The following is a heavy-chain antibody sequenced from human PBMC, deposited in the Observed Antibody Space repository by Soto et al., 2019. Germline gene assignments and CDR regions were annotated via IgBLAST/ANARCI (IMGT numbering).Heavy chain of an antibody. CDR1: GYTFTAHA. CDR2: INTGKGDT. V-gene: IGHV1-3*04. Sequence: ASVKVSCKASGYTFTAHAMHWVRQALGQGLEWMGWINTGKGDTKYSQKFQGRITITRDTSASTTYMELSSLKSEDTALYYCARNILGGQNDFWGPGTLVTVSS. J-gene: IGHJ4*02. CDR3: ARNILGGQNDF. D-gene: IGHD3-16*01.